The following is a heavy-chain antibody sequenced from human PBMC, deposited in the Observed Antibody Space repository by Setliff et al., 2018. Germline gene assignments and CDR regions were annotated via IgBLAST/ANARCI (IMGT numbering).Heavy chain of an antibody. V-gene: IGHV3-53*01. J-gene: IGHJ3*02. CDR1: GFTVSSNY. CDR2: IYSGGST. Sequence: PGGSLRLSCAASGFTVSSNYMSWVRQAPGKGLEWVSVIYSGGSTYYADSAKGRFTISRDNSKNTLYLQMNSLRAEDTAVYYCARAHSGSDFHDPFDIWGQGTMVTVSS. CDR3: ARAHSGSDFHDPFDI. D-gene: IGHD1-26*01.